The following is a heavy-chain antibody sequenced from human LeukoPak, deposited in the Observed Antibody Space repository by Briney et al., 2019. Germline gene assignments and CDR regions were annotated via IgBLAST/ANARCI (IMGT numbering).Heavy chain of an antibody. CDR1: GYTFTSYG. V-gene: IGHV1-8*02. J-gene: IGHJ5*02. D-gene: IGHD1-14*01. CDR3: ARGPRNDP. Sequence: RASVKVSCKASGYTFTSYGISWVRQAAGQGLEWMGWVHPNSGNTAYAQKFQGRVTMTRDTSISTAYMELSGLRFDDTAVYFCARGPRNDPWGQGTLVTVSS. CDR2: VHPNSGNT.